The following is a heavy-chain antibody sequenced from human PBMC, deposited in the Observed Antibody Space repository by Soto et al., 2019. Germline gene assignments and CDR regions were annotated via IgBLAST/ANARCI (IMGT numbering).Heavy chain of an antibody. V-gene: IGHV3-9*01. CDR3: AKDKSTGEYSYYRYMDV. D-gene: IGHD4-17*01. CDR1: GFSFDDYA. CDR2: ISWNSGNL. J-gene: IGHJ6*03. Sequence: EVQLVESGGGLVQADRSLRLSCEASGFSFDDYAMHWVRQAPGRGLEWVSGISWNSGNLDYADSVKGRFTISRDNAKNSLYLQMNSLRPEDTALYFCAKDKSTGEYSYYRYMDVWGKGTTVTVSS.